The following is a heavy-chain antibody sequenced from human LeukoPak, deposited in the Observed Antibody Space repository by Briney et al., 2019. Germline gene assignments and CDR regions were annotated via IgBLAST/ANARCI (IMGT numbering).Heavy chain of an antibody. CDR1: GYSFGNYW. CDR3: ARQGFEQLHVDY. Sequence: KRGESLKISCKGSGYSFGNYWIGWVRQMPGKGLEWMGRIYPGDSDTRYSPSFQGQVTISADKSISTAYLQWSSLKASDTAIYYCARQGFEQLHVDYWGQGTLVTVSS. D-gene: IGHD3-9*01. V-gene: IGHV5-51*01. J-gene: IGHJ4*02. CDR2: IYPGDSDT.